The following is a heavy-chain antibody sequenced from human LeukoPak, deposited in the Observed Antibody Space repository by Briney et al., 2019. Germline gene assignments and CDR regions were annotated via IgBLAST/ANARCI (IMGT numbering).Heavy chain of an antibody. D-gene: IGHD6-6*01. V-gene: IGHV1-2*06. CDR1: GYTFTSYY. CDR3: ARDSERYSSSSTGDY. CDR2: INPNSGGT. J-gene: IGHJ4*02. Sequence: ASVKVSCKASGYTFTSYYMHWVRQAPGQGLEWMGRINPNSGGTNYAQKFQGRVTMTRDTSISTAYMELSRLRSDDTAVYYCARDSERYSSSSTGDYWGQGTLVTVSS.